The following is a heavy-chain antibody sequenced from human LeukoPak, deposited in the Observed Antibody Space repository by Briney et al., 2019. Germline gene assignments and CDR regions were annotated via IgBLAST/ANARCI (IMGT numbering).Heavy chain of an antibody. CDR2: ISGSGGST. D-gene: IGHD3-22*01. CDR3: AKEVKVATNWFDP. V-gene: IGHV3-23*01. CDR1: GFTFSSYA. J-gene: IGHJ5*02. Sequence: GGSLRLSCAASGFTFSSYAMSWVRQAPGKGLEWVSAISGSGGSTYYADSVKGRFTISRDNLKNTLYLQMNSLGAEDTAVYFCAKEVKVATNWFDPWGQGTLVTVSS.